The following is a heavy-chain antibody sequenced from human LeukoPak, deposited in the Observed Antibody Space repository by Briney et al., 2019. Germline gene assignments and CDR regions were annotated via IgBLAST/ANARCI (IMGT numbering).Heavy chain of an antibody. V-gene: IGHV3-23*01. CDR3: AKDGSGDSDNY. CDR2: ISGSGGST. D-gene: IGHD2-21*02. Sequence: SGGSLRLSCAASGFTFSSYAMSWARQAPGKGLEWVSAISGSGGSTYYADSVKGRFTISRDNSKNTLYLQMNSLRAEDTAVYYCAKDGSGDSDNYWGQGTLVTVSS. J-gene: IGHJ4*02. CDR1: GFTFSSYA.